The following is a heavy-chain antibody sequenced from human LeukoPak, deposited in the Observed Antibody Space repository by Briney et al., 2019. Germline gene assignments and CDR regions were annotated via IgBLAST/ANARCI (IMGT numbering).Heavy chain of an antibody. D-gene: IGHD3-22*01. CDR3: ARDYYDSSGQNWFDP. Sequence: ASVKVSCKVSGYTLTELSMHWVRQAPGKGLEWVSSISSRSSYIYYADSMKGRFTISRDNAKNSLYLQMNSLRAEDTAVYYCARDYYDSSGQNWFDPWGQGTLVTVSS. CDR1: GYTLTELS. V-gene: IGHV3-21*01. CDR2: ISSRSSYI. J-gene: IGHJ5*02.